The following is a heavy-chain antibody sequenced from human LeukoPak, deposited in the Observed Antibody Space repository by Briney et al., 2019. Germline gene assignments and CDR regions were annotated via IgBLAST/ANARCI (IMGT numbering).Heavy chain of an antibody. CDR3: ARAVDVADY. CDR2: VNPDGSIK. Sequence: GGSLRLSCVASGFTFGHHFMSWVRQAPGGGLEWVANVNPDGSIKFHADSVKGRFSISRDNARNSVYLQMNSLRGEDTAVYYCARAVDVADYWGQGTLVAVSS. CDR1: GFTFGHHF. D-gene: IGHD3-16*01. J-gene: IGHJ4*02. V-gene: IGHV3-7*01.